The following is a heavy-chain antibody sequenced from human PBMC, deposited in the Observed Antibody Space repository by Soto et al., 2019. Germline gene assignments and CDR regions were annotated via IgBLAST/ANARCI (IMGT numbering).Heavy chain of an antibody. CDR2: IIPIFGTA. CDR1: RGAFSSYA. D-gene: IGHD2-15*01. CDR3: ARGSSYCSGGSCYPTIGLLDY. Sequence: SVKVSCKASRGAFSSYAISWVRQAPGQGLEWMGGIIPIFGTANYAQKFQGRVTITADESTSTAYMELSSLRSEDTAVYYCARGSSYCSGGSCYPTIGLLDYWGQGTLVTVSS. J-gene: IGHJ4*02. V-gene: IGHV1-69*13.